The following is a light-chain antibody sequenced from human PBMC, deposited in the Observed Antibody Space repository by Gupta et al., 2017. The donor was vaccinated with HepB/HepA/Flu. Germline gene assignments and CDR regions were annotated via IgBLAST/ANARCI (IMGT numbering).Light chain of an antibody. CDR1: QSVNPMF. CDR3: QQYDTSSGFT. J-gene: IGKJ2*01. V-gene: IGKV3-20*01. CDR2: GAS. Sequence: EIVLTHSPGTLSLSPGERATLSCRASQSVNPMFVAWYQQKPGQAPRLLIYGASSRATGIPDRFSGSGSRTDFTLTISRLEPEDFAVYYCQQYDTSSGFTFGQGTKVEMK.